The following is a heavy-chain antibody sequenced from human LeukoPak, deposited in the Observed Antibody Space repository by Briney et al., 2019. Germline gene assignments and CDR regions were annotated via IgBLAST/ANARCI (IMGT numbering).Heavy chain of an antibody. J-gene: IGHJ4*02. CDR3: ARDYKYAFDN. V-gene: IGHV3-48*01. Sequence: GGSLRLSCAASGFTFSDYSMNWVRQAPGKGLEWISYIGIDSGNTNYADSVKGRFTISGDKAKNSLYLQMNSLRIEDTAVYYCARDYKYAFDNWGQGTLVTVSS. CDR1: GFTFSDYS. CDR2: IGIDSGNT. D-gene: IGHD5-24*01.